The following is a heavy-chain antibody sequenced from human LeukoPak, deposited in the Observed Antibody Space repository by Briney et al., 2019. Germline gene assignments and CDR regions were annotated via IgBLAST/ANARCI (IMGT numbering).Heavy chain of an antibody. J-gene: IGHJ4*02. CDR2: IYSDGST. CDR1: GFTVSSNY. Sequence: GGSLRLSCAASGFTVSSNYMTWVRQAPGKGLEWVSVIYSDGSTYYADSVKGRFTISRDNSKNTLYLQMNSLRAEDTAVYYCARKREDYDSSVYYSYFAYGGQGILVTVPS. CDR3: ARKREDYDSSVYYSYFAY. D-gene: IGHD3-22*01. V-gene: IGHV3-66*02.